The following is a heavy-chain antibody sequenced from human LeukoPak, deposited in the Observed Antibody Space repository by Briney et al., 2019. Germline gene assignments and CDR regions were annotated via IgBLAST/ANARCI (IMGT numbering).Heavy chain of an antibody. CDR2: IVVGSGNT. CDR3: AAGYYDSSGYYRPPDAFDI. V-gene: IGHV1-58*02. CDR1: GFTFTSSA. Sequence: GTSVKVSCKASGFTFTSSAMQWVRQARGQRLEWIGWIVVGSGNTNYAQKFQERVTITRDMSTSTAYMELSSLRSEDTAVYYCAAGYYDSSGYYRPPDAFDIWGQGTMVTVSS. J-gene: IGHJ3*02. D-gene: IGHD3-22*01.